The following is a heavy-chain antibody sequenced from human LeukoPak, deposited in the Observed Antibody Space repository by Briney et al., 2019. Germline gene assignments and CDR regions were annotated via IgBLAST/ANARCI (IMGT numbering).Heavy chain of an antibody. V-gene: IGHV4-39*01. D-gene: IGHD3-22*01. CDR1: GGSISSGTYY. Sequence: SETLSLTCTVSGGSISSGTYYWTWIRQPPGKGLEWIGEINHSGSTNYNPSLKSRVTISVDTSKNQFSLKLSSVTAADTAVYYCARHRSYYDSSGYYPEGAFDIWGQGTMVTVSS. CDR2: INHSGST. CDR3: ARHRSYYDSSGYYPEGAFDI. J-gene: IGHJ3*02.